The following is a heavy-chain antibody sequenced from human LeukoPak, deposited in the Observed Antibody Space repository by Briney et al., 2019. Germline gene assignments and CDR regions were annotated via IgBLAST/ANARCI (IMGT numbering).Heavy chain of an antibody. Sequence: PGGSLRLSCAASGFSFSGHWMNWVSQPPGKGLEWVANIKADGSEKYYVDSVKGRFTISRDDAKRTVDLQMDNLRAEDTAIYYCAYRNNFEYWGQGALVTVSS. CDR1: GFSFSGHW. CDR2: IKADGSEK. D-gene: IGHD1-26*01. J-gene: IGHJ4*02. V-gene: IGHV3-7*05. CDR3: AYRNNFEY.